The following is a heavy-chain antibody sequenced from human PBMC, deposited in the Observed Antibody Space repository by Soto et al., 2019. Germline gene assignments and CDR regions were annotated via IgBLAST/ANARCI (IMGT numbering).Heavy chain of an antibody. V-gene: IGHV4-34*01. Sequence: SETLSLTCAVYGGSFSGYYWSWIREPPGKGLEWIGEIDHSGSTNYNPSLKSRVIISVDTSKNQFSLKLTSVTAADTAVYYCASYNGWFYRTYFDYWGQGTLVTVSS. CDR2: IDHSGST. J-gene: IGHJ4*02. D-gene: IGHD6-19*01. CDR3: ASYNGWFYRTYFDY. CDR1: GGSFSGYY.